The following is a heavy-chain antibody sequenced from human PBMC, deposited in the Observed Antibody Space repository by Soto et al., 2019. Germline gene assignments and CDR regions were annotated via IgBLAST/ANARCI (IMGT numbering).Heavy chain of an antibody. CDR1: GDSISSGDYY. V-gene: IGHV4-31*03. CDR3: ERFLVIVPGGGRMDV. CDR2: TYFSGST. D-gene: IGHD2-2*01. Sequence: SETLSLTCTVSGDSISSGDYYWSWIRQHPGKGLEWIGYTYFSGSTYYNPSLKSRVTILLDTSKNRFSLNLSSVTAADTAVYYCERFLVIVPGGGRMDVWGQGTKVTVYS. J-gene: IGHJ6*02.